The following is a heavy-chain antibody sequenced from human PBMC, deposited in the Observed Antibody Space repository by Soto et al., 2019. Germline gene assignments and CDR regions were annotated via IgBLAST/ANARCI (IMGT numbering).Heavy chain of an antibody. CDR2: INHSGST. J-gene: IGHJ4*02. CDR1: GGSFSGYY. D-gene: IGHD5-12*01. CDR3: ARGLKWLDY. V-gene: IGHV4-34*01. Sequence: PSETLSLTCAVYGGSFSGYYWSWIRQPPGKGQEWIGEINHSGSTNYNPSLKSRVTISVDTSKNQFSLKLSSVTAADTAVYYCARGLKWLDYWGQGTRVTVSS.